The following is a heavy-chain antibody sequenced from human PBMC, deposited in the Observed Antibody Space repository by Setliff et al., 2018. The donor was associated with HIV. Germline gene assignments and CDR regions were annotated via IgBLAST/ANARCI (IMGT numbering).Heavy chain of an antibody. CDR3: ARGLRSSTYYYYYYMDV. D-gene: IGHD6-6*01. J-gene: IGHJ6*03. CDR2: IYYSGST. CDR1: GGSISSFY. Sequence: SETLSLTCTVSGGSISSFYWSWIRQPPGKGLEWIGYIYYSGSTSYNPSLKSRVTISVDTSKNQFSLKLSSVTAADTAVYYCARGLRSSTYYYYYYMDVWGKGTAVTVSS. V-gene: IGHV4-59*08.